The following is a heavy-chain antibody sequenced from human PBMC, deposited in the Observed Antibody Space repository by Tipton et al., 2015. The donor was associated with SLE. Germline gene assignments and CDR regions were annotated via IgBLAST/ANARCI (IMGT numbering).Heavy chain of an antibody. CDR2: IYYSGNT. D-gene: IGHD2-2*01. J-gene: IGHJ3*02. CDR3: ARSVQLLGAFDI. CDR1: GGSISSSSYY. Sequence: TLSLTCTVSGGSISSSSYYWGWIRQPPGKGLEWIGSIYYSGNTYYNPSIKSRVTISVDTSKNQFSLKLSSVTAADTAVYYCARSVQLLGAFDIWGQGTMVTVSS. V-gene: IGHV4-39*01.